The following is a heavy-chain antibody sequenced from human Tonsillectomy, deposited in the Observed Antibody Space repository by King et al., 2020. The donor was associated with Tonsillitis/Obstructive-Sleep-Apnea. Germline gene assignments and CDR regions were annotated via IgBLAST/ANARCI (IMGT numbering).Heavy chain of an antibody. Sequence: VQLVESGGGLIQPGGSLRLSCAASGFTVSSNYMSWVRQAPGKGLEWVSVIYSGGSTYYADSVKGRFTFSRDNSKNTLYLLMNSLRAEDTAVYYCARGGAPKTTVTKGWAFDIWGQGTMVTVS. CDR2: IYSGGST. CDR1: GFTVSSNY. CDR3: ARGGAPKTTVTKGWAFDI. J-gene: IGHJ3*02. V-gene: IGHV3-53*01. D-gene: IGHD4-17*01.